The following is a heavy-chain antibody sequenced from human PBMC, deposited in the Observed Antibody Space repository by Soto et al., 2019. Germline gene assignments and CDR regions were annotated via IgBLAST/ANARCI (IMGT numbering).Heavy chain of an antibody. CDR3: ARGGTPAGIVLMVYAAGPFDY. Sequence: ASVKVSCKASGYTFTSYYMHWVRQAPGQGLEWMGIINPSGGSTSYAQKFQGRVTMTRDTSTSTVYMELSSLRSEDAAVYYCARGGTPAGIVLMVYAAGPFDYWGQGTLVTVSS. CDR1: GYTFTSYY. D-gene: IGHD2-8*01. J-gene: IGHJ4*02. CDR2: INPSGGST. V-gene: IGHV1-46*01.